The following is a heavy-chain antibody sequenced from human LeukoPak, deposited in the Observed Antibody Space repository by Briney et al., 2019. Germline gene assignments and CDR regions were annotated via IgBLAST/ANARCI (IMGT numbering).Heavy chain of an antibody. CDR3: AREVSSSTCFDL. J-gene: IGHJ4*02. CDR2: IYAGGNT. Sequence: GGSLRLSCAASGFTLNTNYMNWVRQVPGKGLEWVSVIYAGGNTYYADSVKERFTISRDNSRNTLYLQMNSLRGEDTAVYYCAREVSSSTCFDLWGQGTLVTVSS. D-gene: IGHD6-13*01. V-gene: IGHV3-66*01. CDR1: GFTLNTNY.